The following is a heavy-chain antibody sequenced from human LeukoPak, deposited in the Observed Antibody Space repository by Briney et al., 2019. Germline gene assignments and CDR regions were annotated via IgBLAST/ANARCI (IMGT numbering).Heavy chain of an antibody. CDR2: ITGPADTT. CDR1: GFNFNNFA. J-gene: IGHJ4*02. Sequence: GGSLRLSCAASGFNFNNFAMSWVRQAPGKGLEWLSAITGPADTTYYAESVKGRFTISRDYSKSMVFLQMNSMIVEDTAIYYDWKGADIDHWGKGTLVTVSS. CDR3: WKGADIDH. V-gene: IGHV3-23*01. D-gene: IGHD6-19*01.